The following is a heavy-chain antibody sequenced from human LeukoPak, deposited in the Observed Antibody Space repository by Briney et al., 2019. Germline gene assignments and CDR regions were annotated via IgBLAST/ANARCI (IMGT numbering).Heavy chain of an antibody. CDR3: AREGSTSGTNWFDP. CDR2: IYHSGST. V-gene: IGHV4-38-2*02. CDR1: DYSITSDYY. Sequence: PSETLSLTCAVPDYSITSDYYWGWTRQPPGKGLEWIGSIYHSGSTYYNPSLKSRVTISVDTSKNQFSLRLTSVTAADTAVYYCAREGSTSGTNWFDPWGQGTLVTVSS. J-gene: IGHJ5*02. D-gene: IGHD3-10*01.